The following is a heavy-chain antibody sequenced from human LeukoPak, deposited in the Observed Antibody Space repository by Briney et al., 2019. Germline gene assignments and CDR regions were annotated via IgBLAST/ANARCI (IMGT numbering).Heavy chain of an antibody. V-gene: IGHV3-30*18. CDR1: GFTFSNYG. CDR2: ISNDGSND. Sequence: GSLRLSCAASGFTFSNYGMHWVRQAPGKGLEWVALISNDGSNDYYGDSVEGRFTISRDNSKITLYLQMNSLIPEDTAVYYCAKDMGILWWCLGDWGQGTLVTVSS. J-gene: IGHJ4*02. D-gene: IGHD2-21*01. CDR3: AKDMGILWWCLGD.